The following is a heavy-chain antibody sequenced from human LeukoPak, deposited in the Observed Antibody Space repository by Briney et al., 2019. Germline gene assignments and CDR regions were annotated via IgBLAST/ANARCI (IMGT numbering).Heavy chain of an antibody. CDR2: INPNSGGT. D-gene: IGHD5-24*01. CDR3: AREGSRWLQFGVY. Sequence: ASVKVSCKASGYTFTSYGISWVRQAPGQGLEWMGWINPNSGGTNYAQKFQGRVTTTRDTSISTAYMELSRLRSDDTAVYYCAREGSRWLQFGVYWGQGTLVTVSS. V-gene: IGHV1-2*02. J-gene: IGHJ4*02. CDR1: GYTFTSYG.